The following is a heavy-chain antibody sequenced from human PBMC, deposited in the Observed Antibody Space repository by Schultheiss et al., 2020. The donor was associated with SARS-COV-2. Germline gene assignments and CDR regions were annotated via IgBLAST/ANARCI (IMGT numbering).Heavy chain of an antibody. CDR2: IYYSGST. Sequence: SETLSLTCTVSGGSISSGGYYWSWIRQHPGKGLEWIGYIYYSGSTYYNPSLKSLVTISVDTSKNQFSLKLSSVTAADTAVYYCARFYRRRRQLLFGMDVWGQGTTVTVSS. J-gene: IGHJ6*02. CDR3: ARFYRRRRQLLFGMDV. V-gene: IGHV4-31*01. CDR1: GGSISSGGYY. D-gene: IGHD2-2*01.